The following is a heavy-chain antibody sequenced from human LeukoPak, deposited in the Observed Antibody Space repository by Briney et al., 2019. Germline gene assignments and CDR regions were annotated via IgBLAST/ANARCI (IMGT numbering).Heavy chain of an antibody. Sequence: SVKVTRKASGGTFSSYAISWVRQPPGQGLEWMGGIISSFGTANYAQKFQGRVTITADKSTSTAYMELSSLRSEDTAVYCCARDPKLGYCSSTSYYCSDWGRGTLVTVSS. CDR1: GGTFSSYA. CDR2: IISSFGTA. D-gene: IGHD2-2*01. J-gene: IGHJ4*02. CDR3: ARDPKLGYCSSTSYYCSD. V-gene: IGHV1-69*06.